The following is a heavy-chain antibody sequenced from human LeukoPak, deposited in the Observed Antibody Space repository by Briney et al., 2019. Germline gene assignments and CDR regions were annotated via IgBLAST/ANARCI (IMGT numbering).Heavy chain of an antibody. J-gene: IGHJ4*02. Sequence: AGGSLRLSCAASGFTFSTYGMHWVRQDPGKGLEWVAFIRYDGRNKYYADSVKGRFTISRDNSKNTLCLQMNSLRAEDTAVYYCAKEIWPTVTTPGHTHFDYWGQGTLVAVSS. CDR2: IRYDGRNK. D-gene: IGHD4-17*01. V-gene: IGHV3-30*02. CDR3: AKEIWPTVTTPGHTHFDY. CDR1: GFTFSTYG.